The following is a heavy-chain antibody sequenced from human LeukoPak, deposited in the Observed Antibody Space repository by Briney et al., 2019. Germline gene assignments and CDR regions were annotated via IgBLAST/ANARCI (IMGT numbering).Heavy chain of an antibody. V-gene: IGHV1-69*06. J-gene: IGHJ4*02. CDR2: IIPIFGTA. D-gene: IGHD6-19*01. Sequence: SVKISCKASGGTFSSYAISWVRQAPGQGLEWMGGIIPIFGTANYAQKFQGRVTITADKSTSTAYMELSSLRSEDTAVYYCASTGIAVAGAYFDYWGQGTLVTVSS. CDR3: ASTGIAVAGAYFDY. CDR1: GGTFSSYA.